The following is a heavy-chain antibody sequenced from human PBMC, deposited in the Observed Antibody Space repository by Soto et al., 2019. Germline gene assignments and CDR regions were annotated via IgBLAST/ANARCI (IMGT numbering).Heavy chain of an antibody. V-gene: IGHV4-61*01. D-gene: IGHD6-25*01. CDR2: IYYSGST. Sequence: SATLSLTCTVSGGAVSSGSYYWDGIREPPGRGLEWIGYIYYSGSTNYNPSLKSRVTISVDTSRNQFSLKLSSVTAADTPVYYGASVPGAEAIFDYWGQGTRVTVS. CDR3: ASVPGAEAIFDY. J-gene: IGHJ4*02. CDR1: GGAVSSGSYY.